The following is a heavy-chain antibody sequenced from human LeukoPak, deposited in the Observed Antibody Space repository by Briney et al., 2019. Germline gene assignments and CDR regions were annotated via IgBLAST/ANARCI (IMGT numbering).Heavy chain of an antibody. Sequence: GGSLRLSCAASGFTFSSFSMNWVRQAPGKGLEWISYISSRSSSTYYADSVKGRFTISRDNAKNSLYLQMNSLRAEDTAVYYCARVIGSYGDSAYWGQGTLVTVSS. J-gene: IGHJ4*02. CDR2: ISSRSSST. V-gene: IGHV3-48*04. CDR1: GFTFSSFS. D-gene: IGHD4-17*01. CDR3: ARVIGSYGDSAY.